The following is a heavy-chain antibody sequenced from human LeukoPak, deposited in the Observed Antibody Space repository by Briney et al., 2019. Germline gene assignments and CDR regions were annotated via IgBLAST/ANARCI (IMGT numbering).Heavy chain of an antibody. CDR1: GGSISSSIYY. CDR3: ARGARSSSSWRLGNWFDP. V-gene: IGHV4-39*07. J-gene: IGHJ5*02. Sequence: SETLSLTCTVSGGSISSSIYYWGWIRQPPGKGLEWIGNIYYSGSTYYNPSLKSRVTISVDTSKNQFSLNLSSVTAADTAVYYCARGARSSSSWRLGNWFDPWGQGTLVTVSS. CDR2: IYYSGST. D-gene: IGHD6-13*01.